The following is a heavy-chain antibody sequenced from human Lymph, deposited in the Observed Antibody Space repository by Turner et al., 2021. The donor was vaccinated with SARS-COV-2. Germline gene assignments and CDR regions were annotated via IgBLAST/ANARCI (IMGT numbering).Heavy chain of an antibody. CDR3: ARDYSSSSYLVSWFDP. D-gene: IGHD6-6*01. J-gene: IGHJ5*02. CDR1: GLTFSTYG. CDR2: ILYDGSFK. V-gene: IGHV3-33*05. Sequence: QVQLVESGGGVVQPGGSLRLSCAASGLTFSTYGMHWVRQAPGKGIEWVAVILYDGSFKYYGDSVKGRFTISRDNSKSTLYLQMNSLRAEDTSVYYCARDYSSSSYLVSWFDPWGQGTLVTVSS.